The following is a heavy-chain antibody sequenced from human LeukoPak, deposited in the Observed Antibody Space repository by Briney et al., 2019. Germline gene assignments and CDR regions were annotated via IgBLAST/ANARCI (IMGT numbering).Heavy chain of an antibody. CDR1: GGSISSNSYY. J-gene: IGHJ5*02. D-gene: IGHD3-10*01. CDR2: IYYSGST. Sequence: SETLSLTCTVSGGSISSNSYYWGWIRQPPGKGLEWIGCIYYSGSTYYNPSLKSRVTISVDTSKNQFSLKLSSVTAADMALYYCARGRGEGRGIAMIRGVRAPSYNWFDPWGHGTLVTVSS. V-gene: IGHV4-39*07. CDR3: ARGRGEGRGIAMIRGVRAPSYNWFDP.